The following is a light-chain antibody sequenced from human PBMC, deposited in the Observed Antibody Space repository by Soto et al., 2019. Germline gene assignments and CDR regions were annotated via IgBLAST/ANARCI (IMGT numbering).Light chain of an antibody. V-gene: IGKV3D-15*01. J-gene: IGKJ1*01. CDR2: GAS. Sequence: EIVMTQSPATLSVSPGERATLSCRASQSVNSTLAWYQQRPGQAPRVLIYGASSRAIHTPDRFSGSGSGTDFTLTISGLEPEDFAVYYCQHFGNSLWTFGQGTKVDIK. CDR3: QHFGNSLWT. CDR1: QSVNST.